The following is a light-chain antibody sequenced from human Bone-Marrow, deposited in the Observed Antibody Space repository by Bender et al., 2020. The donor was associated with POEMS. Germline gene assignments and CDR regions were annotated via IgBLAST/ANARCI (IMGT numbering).Light chain of an antibody. CDR2: VSSDGNH. J-gene: IGLJ3*02. CDR1: SGHTTYS. V-gene: IGLV4-69*01. CDR3: QTWNTDILL. Sequence: QLVVTQSPSASASLGASVNLTCTLSSGHTTYSVAWHQHQPEKGPRFLMKVSSDGNHIKGDGIPDRFSGSNSGAERYLIISSLQSEDESDYYCQTWNTDILLFGGGTKLTVV.